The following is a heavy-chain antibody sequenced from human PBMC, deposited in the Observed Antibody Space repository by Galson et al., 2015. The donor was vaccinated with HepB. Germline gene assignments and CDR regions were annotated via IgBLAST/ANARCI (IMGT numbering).Heavy chain of an antibody. CDR3: ARVRGLVIAAALDF. Sequence: SLRLSCAASGFTFSHYAMHWVRQAPGKGLEWVAVVSCDGSYTSHADSVEGRFTVSRDNSKNTLYLQMNSLRSEDTAVYYCARVRGLVIAAALDFWGQGTLVTVSS. CDR1: GFTFSHYA. J-gene: IGHJ4*02. V-gene: IGHV3-30-3*01. D-gene: IGHD6-13*01. CDR2: VSCDGSYT.